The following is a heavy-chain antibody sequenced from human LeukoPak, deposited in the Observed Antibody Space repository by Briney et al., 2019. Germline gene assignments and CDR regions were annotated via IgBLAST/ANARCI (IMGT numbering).Heavy chain of an antibody. Sequence: GGSLRLSCAASGFTFSSYWMHWDRHTPGKGLVWVSRTKSDGSSTSYADSVKGRFTISRDNAKNTLYLQMNSLRAEDTAVYYCARVYDFWSGYYAPFDYWGQGTLVTVSS. CDR3: ARVYDFWSGYYAPFDY. CDR2: TKSDGSST. V-gene: IGHV3-74*01. J-gene: IGHJ4*02. CDR1: GFTFSSYW. D-gene: IGHD3-3*01.